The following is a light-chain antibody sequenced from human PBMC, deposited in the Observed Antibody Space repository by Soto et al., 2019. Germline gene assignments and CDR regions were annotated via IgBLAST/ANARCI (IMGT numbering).Light chain of an antibody. V-gene: IGLV1-40*01. Sequence: QSVLTQPPSVSGAPGERVTISCTGSSSDIGAGYRVRWYQQVPGTAPKLLIYDNTNRPSGVPARFSGSKSGTSASLAISGLQAEDEADYYCSSHTSSSNWVFGGGTKVTVL. CDR2: DNT. J-gene: IGLJ3*02. CDR3: SSHTSSSNWV. CDR1: SSDIGAGYR.